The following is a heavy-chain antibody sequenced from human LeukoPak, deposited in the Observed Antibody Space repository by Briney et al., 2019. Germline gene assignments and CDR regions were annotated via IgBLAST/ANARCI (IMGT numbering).Heavy chain of an antibody. CDR3: ARGQSYYEAFDI. V-gene: IGHV3-30*03. D-gene: IGHD1-26*01. J-gene: IGHJ3*02. CDR2: ISNDGSDK. CDR1: RFTFSNYG. Sequence: GGSLRLSCAASRFTFSNYGMHWVRQAPGKGLEWVAVISNDGSDKYYADSVKGRFTISRDNSKNTLHLQMNSLRVEDTAVYYCARGQSYYEAFDIWGQGTMVTVSS.